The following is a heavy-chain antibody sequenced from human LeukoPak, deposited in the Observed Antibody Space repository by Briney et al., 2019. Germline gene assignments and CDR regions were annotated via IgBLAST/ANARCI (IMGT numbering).Heavy chain of an antibody. D-gene: IGHD1-14*01. J-gene: IGHJ4*02. CDR1: GFTFSTYW. CDR3: GRDSFETDIDY. CDR2: IKEDGSET. V-gene: IGHV3-7*01. Sequence: PGGSLRLSCAASGFTFSTYWMSWVRQAPGKGLEWVANIKEDGSETYYVVSLRGRFTISRDNLKNSLYLQINSLRAEDTAVYYCGRDSFETDIDYWGQGTLVTVSS.